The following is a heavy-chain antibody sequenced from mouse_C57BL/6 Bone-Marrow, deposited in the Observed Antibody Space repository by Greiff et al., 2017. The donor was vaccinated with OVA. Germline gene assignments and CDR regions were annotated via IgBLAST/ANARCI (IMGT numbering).Heavy chain of an antibody. V-gene: IGHV14-4*01. D-gene: IGHD2-3*01. CDR3: TTSDGYYPAWFAY. J-gene: IGHJ3*01. CDR1: GFNIKDDY. Sequence: EVKLMESGAELVRPGASVKLSCTASGFNIKDDYMHWVRQRPEQGLEWIGWIDPENGDTDYASKVKGEATITADTSSNTAYLQLSSLTSEDTAVYYCTTSDGYYPAWFAYWGQGTLVTVSA. CDR2: IDPENGDT.